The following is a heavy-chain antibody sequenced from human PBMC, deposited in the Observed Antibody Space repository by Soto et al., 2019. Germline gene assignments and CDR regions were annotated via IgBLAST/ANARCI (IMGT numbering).Heavy chain of an antibody. V-gene: IGHV4-30-2*01. CDR1: AGSLTSGTYS. J-gene: IGHJ4*02. CDR2: IFPTGTT. Sequence: SESLSLTCVVSAGSLTSGTYSWNWLRQPPGKGLEWIGYIFPTGTTYYNPSLKTRCPISIDVSKNQFSLNLRSLTAADTAVYYCARGREFDSWGQGTLVTVSS. CDR3: ARGREFDS.